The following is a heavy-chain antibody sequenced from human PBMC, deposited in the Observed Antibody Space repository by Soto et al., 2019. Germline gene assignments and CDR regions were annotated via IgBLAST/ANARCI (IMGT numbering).Heavy chain of an antibody. Sequence: GGSLRLSCAASGFTFSSYSMNWVRQAPGKGLEWVSSISSSSSYIDYADSVKGRFTISRDNAKNSLYLQMNRLRAEDTAVYYCARDWEDIVVVTAYYYGMDVWGQGTTVTVSS. V-gene: IGHV3-21*01. CDR3: ARDWEDIVVVTAYYYGMDV. CDR1: GFTFSSYS. J-gene: IGHJ6*02. CDR2: ISSSSSYI. D-gene: IGHD2-2*01.